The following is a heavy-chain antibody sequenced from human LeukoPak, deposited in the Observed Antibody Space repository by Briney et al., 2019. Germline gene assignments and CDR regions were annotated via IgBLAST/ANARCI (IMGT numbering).Heavy chain of an antibody. Sequence: TGGSLRLSCAASGFTFSSYGMSWVRQAPRKGLEWVSAISGSGGSTYYADSVKGRFTISRDNSKNTLYLQMNSLRAEDTAVYYCAKDSDYGDYRGGFDYWGQGTLVTVSS. V-gene: IGHV3-23*01. CDR2: ISGSGGST. J-gene: IGHJ4*02. D-gene: IGHD4-17*01. CDR3: AKDSDYGDYRGGFDY. CDR1: GFTFSSYG.